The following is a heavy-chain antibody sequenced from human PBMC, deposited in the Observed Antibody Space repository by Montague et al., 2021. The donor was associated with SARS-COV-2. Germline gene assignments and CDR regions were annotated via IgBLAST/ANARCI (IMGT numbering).Heavy chain of an antibody. CDR1: GFTFSSYA. CDR3: ARDWDGYDLDYGMDV. CDR2: ISHDGSNK. Sequence: SLRLSCAASGFTFSSYAMHWVRQAPGKGLEWVAVISHDGSNKYYVDSVKGRFTISRGNSKNTLYLQMNSLRAEDTAVYYCARDWDGYDLDYGMDVWGQGTAVTVSS. D-gene: IGHD5-12*01. V-gene: IGHV3-30*04. J-gene: IGHJ6*02.